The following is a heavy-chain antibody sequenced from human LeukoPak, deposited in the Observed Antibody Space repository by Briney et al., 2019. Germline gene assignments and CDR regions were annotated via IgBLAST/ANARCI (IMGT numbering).Heavy chain of an antibody. CDR1: GFTFSSYW. CDR3: ARVTAVAGASVGVDA. D-gene: IGHD6-19*01. Sequence: GGSLRLSCAASGFTFSSYWMSWVRQAPGKGLEWVANIKQDGSEKYYVDSVKGRFTISRDNAKNSLYLQMNSLRAEDTAVYYCARVTAVAGASVGVDAWGQGILVTVS. V-gene: IGHV3-7*01. CDR2: IKQDGSEK. J-gene: IGHJ4*02.